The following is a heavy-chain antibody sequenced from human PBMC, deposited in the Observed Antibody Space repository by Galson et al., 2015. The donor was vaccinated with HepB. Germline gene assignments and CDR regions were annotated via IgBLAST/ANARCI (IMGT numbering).Heavy chain of an antibody. V-gene: IGHV4-59*01. CDR3: ARAGGGSSSWYGYYYGMDV. CDR2: IYYSGST. D-gene: IGHD6-13*01. J-gene: IGHJ6*02. CDR1: GGSISSYY. Sequence: ETLSLTCTVSGGSISSYYWSWIRQPPGKGLEWIGYIYYSGSTNYNPSLKSRVTISVDTSKNRFSLKLSSVTAADTAVYYCARAGGGSSSWYGYYYGMDVWGQGTTVTVSS.